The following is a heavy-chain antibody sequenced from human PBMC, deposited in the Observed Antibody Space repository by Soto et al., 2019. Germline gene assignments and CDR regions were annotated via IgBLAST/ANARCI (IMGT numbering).Heavy chain of an antibody. J-gene: IGHJ6*02. CDR2: IYYSGST. V-gene: IGHV4-59*01. CDR1: GGSISSYY. CDR3: ARVNSSGYYYYYYYGTDV. D-gene: IGHD3-22*01. Sequence: SETLSLTCTVSGGSISSYYWSWIRQPPGKGLEWIGYIYYSGSTNYNPSLKSRVTISVDTSKNQFSLKLSSVTAADTAVYYCARVNSSGYYYYYYYGTDVRGQGTTVTVFS.